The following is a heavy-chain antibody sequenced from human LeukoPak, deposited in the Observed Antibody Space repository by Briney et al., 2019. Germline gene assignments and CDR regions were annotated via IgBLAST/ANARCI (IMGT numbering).Heavy chain of an antibody. CDR1: GGSISSYY. CDR2: IYYSGST. CDR3: ARIVATLTYYYMDV. V-gene: IGHV4-59*01. J-gene: IGHJ6*03. Sequence: SETLSLTCAVSGGSISSYYWSWIRQPPGKGLEWIGYIYYSGSTNYNPSLKSRVTISVDTSKNQFSLKLSSVTAADTAVYYCARIVATLTYYYMDVWGKGTTVTVSS. D-gene: IGHD4-11*01.